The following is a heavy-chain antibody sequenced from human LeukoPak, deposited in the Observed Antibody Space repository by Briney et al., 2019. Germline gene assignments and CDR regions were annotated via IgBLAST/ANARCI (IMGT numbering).Heavy chain of an antibody. J-gene: IGHJ4*02. Sequence: SETLSLTCTVSVGSISSSSYYWGWIRQPPGKGLEWIGSIYYSGNTYYNPAPTSRVTISVETSKNQFSLKLITVRATNTALYHCARGWERRVYWGQGTLVTVSS. CDR2: IYYSGNT. CDR3: ARGWERRVY. V-gene: IGHV4-39*07. CDR1: VGSISSSSYY. D-gene: IGHD1-26*01.